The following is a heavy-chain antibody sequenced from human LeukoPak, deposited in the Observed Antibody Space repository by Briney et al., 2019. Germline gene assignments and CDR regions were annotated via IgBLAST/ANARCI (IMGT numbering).Heavy chain of an antibody. Sequence: SVKVSCKASGGTFSSYAISWVRQAPGQGLEWMGGIIPIFGTADYAQKFQGRVTITTDESTSTAYMELSSLRSEDTAVYYCARESPAAIRAFDIWGQGRMVTVSS. V-gene: IGHV1-69*05. CDR3: ARESPAAIRAFDI. J-gene: IGHJ3*02. CDR2: IIPIFGTA. D-gene: IGHD2-2*02. CDR1: GGTFSSYA.